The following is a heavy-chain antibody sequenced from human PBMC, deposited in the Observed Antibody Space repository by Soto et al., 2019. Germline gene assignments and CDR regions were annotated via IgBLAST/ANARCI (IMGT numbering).Heavy chain of an antibody. D-gene: IGHD3-22*01. V-gene: IGHV4-39*01. CDR2: IYYSGNT. CDR1: GGSISSSNYY. J-gene: IGHJ5*02. Sequence: SETLSLTCTVSGGSISSSNYYWGWIRQPPGKGLEWIGSIYYSGNTHYNPSLKSRVTMSVDTSKNQFSLKLSSVTAADTAVYYCARGDDSSGYYYGHWFDPWGQGTLVTVSS. CDR3: ARGDDSSGYYYGHWFDP.